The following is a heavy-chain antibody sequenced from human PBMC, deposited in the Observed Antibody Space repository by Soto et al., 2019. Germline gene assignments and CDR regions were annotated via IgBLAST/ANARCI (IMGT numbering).Heavy chain of an antibody. Sequence: ASETLSLTCAVSGYSISSGYYWGWIRQPPGKGLEWIGSIYHSGSTYYNPSLKSRVTISVDTSRNQFSLRLTSVIAADTAVYFCARADPDASVGFWGQGTLVTVSS. CDR1: GYSISSGYY. V-gene: IGHV4-38-2*01. CDR2: IYHSGST. D-gene: IGHD3-16*01. J-gene: IGHJ4*02. CDR3: ARADPDASVGF.